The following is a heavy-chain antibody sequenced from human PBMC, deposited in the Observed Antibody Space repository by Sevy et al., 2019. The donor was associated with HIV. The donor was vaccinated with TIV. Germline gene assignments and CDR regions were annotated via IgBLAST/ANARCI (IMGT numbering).Heavy chain of an antibody. J-gene: IGHJ4*02. V-gene: IGHV3-11*06. CDR3: ARDRRNYGGQYFDY. Sequence: GSLETPCAGPGFTLRDFYMSWIRQASGKGLEWVSYMSSGTSYTNYAESLKGRFTISRDNAKNSLYLQMNSLRAEDTAVYYCARDRRNYGGQYFDYWGQGTLVTVSS. D-gene: IGHD1-7*01. CDR1: GFTLRDFY. CDR2: MSSGTSYT.